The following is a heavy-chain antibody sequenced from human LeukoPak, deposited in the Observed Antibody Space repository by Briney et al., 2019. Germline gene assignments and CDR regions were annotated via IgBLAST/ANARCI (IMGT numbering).Heavy chain of an antibody. CDR1: GYSFTTYW. Sequence: GESLKISCKGSGYSFTTYWIGWVRQMPGRGLEWMGIIYPGDSDTRYSPSFQGQVTISADKSISTAYLQWSSLKASATAMYYCARQFRDSSGYYSYYFDYWGQGTLVTVSS. J-gene: IGHJ4*02. V-gene: IGHV5-51*01. D-gene: IGHD3-22*01. CDR3: ARQFRDSSGYYSYYFDY. CDR2: IYPGDSDT.